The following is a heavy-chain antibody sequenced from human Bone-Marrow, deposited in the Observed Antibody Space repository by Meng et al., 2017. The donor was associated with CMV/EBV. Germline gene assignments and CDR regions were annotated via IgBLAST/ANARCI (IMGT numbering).Heavy chain of an antibody. V-gene: IGHV3-23*01. J-gene: IGHJ3*02. CDR1: GFTFSTYA. CDR2: ISGSGDST. Sequence: GESLKISCAASGFTFSTYAMSWVRQAPGKGLEWVSSISGSGDSTYYADSVKGRFTISRDNSKNTLYLQMNSLRAEDTAVYYCARDGGRGSAGAFDILGQGTMVTVSS. D-gene: IGHD1-26*01. CDR3: ARDGGRGSAGAFDI.